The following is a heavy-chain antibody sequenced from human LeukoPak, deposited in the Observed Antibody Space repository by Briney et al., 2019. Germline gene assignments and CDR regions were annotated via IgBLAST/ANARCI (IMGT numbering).Heavy chain of an antibody. V-gene: IGHV4-39*01. D-gene: IGHD2-8*01. CDR3: ASLFYPWCYFDS. CDR2: MYYSGST. CDR1: GGSTSSSSYY. Sequence: ASETLSLTCTVSGGSTSSSSYYWGWIRQPPGKGLEWIGSMYYSGSTYYNPSLKSRITISVDTSKNQFSLRLSSVTAADTAVYYCASLFYPWCYFDSWGQGTLVTVSS. J-gene: IGHJ4*02.